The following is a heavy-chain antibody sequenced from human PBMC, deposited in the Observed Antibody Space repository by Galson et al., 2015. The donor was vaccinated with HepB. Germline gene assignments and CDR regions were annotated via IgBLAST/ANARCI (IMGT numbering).Heavy chain of an antibody. J-gene: IGHJ4*02. CDR3: AREVITPGGADAFDF. V-gene: IGHV4-31*03. Sequence: LSLTCTVSGGPINNPNYFWSWIRQHPGKGLEWIGYIDYRGNAYYNPSLENRVTLSVDTSKNQFSLQLRSVSAADTAIFYCAREVITPGGADAFDFWGQGILVTVSS. CDR1: GGPINNPNYF. D-gene: IGHD2-21*01. CDR2: IDYRGNA.